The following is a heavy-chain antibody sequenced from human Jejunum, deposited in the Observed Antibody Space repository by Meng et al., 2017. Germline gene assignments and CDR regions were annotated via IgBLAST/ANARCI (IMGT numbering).Heavy chain of an antibody. J-gene: IGHJ5*02. CDR2: ISYSGNT. CDR1: GDSINSTPYY. Sequence: QLQPQESGPGLVKPSETLSLTCTVSGDSINSTPYYWGWVRQPPGEGLEWLGSISYSGNTYYNPSLKSRVTISVDTSKNQFSLTLRSVTAADTAVYYCARDGQQLGRYWLDPWGQGTLVIVSS. D-gene: IGHD1-1*01. CDR3: ARDGQQLGRYWLDP. V-gene: IGHV4-39*07.